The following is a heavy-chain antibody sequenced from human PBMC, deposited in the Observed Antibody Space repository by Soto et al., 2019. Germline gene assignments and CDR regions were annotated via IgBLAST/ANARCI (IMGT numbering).Heavy chain of an antibody. Sequence: QVQLQESGPGLVKPSQTLSLTCTVSGGSINTGHYYWSWIRQSPGKGLEWIGYVYFSGSTYSNPSLRSRPKMSIDTSKNQFSLNLASVTAADTAVYFCARGYYFGSGSLHWFDPWGQGTLVTVSS. CDR3: ARGYYFGSGSLHWFDP. CDR1: GGSINTGHYY. D-gene: IGHD3-10*01. V-gene: IGHV4-30-4*01. CDR2: VYFSGST. J-gene: IGHJ5*02.